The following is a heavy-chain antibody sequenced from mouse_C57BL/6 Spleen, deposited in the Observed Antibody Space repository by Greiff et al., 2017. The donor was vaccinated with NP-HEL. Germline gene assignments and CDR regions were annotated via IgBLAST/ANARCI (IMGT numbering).Heavy chain of an antibody. CDR2: IDPENGDT. J-gene: IGHJ1*03. Sequence: EVQLQQSGAELVRPGASVKLSCTASGFNIKDDYMHWVKQRPEQGLEWIGWIDPENGDTEYASKFQGKATITADTSSNTAYLQLSSLTSEDTAVYYCTTRATTLVWYFDVWGTGTTVTVSS. CDR3: TTRATTLVWYFDV. CDR1: GFNIKDDY. V-gene: IGHV14-4*01. D-gene: IGHD1-1*01.